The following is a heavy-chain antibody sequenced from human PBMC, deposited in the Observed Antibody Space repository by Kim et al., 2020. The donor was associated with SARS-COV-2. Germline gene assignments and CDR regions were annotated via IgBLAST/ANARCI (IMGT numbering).Heavy chain of an antibody. Sequence: FVDSVKGRFTISRGNPNNTQSLQMNSLRAEDTAVYYCAKAYGGNYYYSMDVWGQGTTVTVSS. D-gene: IGHD4-17*01. V-gene: IGHV3-30*02. CDR3: AKAYGGNYYYSMDV. J-gene: IGHJ6*02.